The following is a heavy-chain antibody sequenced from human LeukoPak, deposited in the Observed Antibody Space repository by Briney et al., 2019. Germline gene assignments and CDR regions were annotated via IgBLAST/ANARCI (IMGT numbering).Heavy chain of an antibody. D-gene: IGHD3-3*01. CDR2: INPNSGGT. CDR1: GYTFTGYY. J-gene: IGHJ4*02. CDR3: ARVFAGYYFDY. V-gene: IGHV1-2*06. Sequence: ALVKASCKASGYTFTGYYMHWVRQAPGQGLEWMGRINPNSGGTIYAQKFQGRVTMTRDTSISTGYMELSRLRSDDTAIYYCARVFAGYYFDYWGQGTLVTVSS.